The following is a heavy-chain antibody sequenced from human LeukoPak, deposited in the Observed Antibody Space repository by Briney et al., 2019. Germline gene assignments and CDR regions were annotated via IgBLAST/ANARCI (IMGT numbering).Heavy chain of an antibody. CDR3: ARGRYDSSGYYVDGYGMDV. CDR2: INHSGST. V-gene: IGHV4-34*01. CDR1: GGSFSGYY. J-gene: IGHJ6*02. Sequence: SETLSLTCAVYGGSFSGYYWSWIRQSAGKGLEWIGEINHSGSTNYNPSLKSRVTISVDTSKNQFSLKLSSVTAADTAVYYCARGRYDSSGYYVDGYGMDVWGQGTTVTVSS. D-gene: IGHD3-22*01.